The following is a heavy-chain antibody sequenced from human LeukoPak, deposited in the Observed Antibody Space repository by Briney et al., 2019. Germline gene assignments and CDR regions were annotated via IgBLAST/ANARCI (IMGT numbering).Heavy chain of an antibody. D-gene: IGHD6-6*01. CDR1: GYTFTSYD. J-gene: IGHJ4*02. CDR2: MNPNSGNT. CDR3: ARRRGAARPASFDY. Sequence: GASVKVSCKASGYTFTSYDINWVRQATGQGLEWMGWMNPNSGNTGYAQKFQGRVTITRNTSISTAYMELSSLRSEDTAVYYCARRRGAARPASFDYWGQGTLVTVSS. V-gene: IGHV1-8*03.